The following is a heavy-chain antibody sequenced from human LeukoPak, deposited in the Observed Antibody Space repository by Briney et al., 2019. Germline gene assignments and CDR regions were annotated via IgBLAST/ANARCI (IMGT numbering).Heavy chain of an antibody. CDR2: INEGGSET. CDR3: AREGIYDSSGYYSPRFDY. V-gene: IGHV3-7*01. Sequence: GGSLRLSCAASGFSFSNYWMSWVRQAPGKGLEWVANINEGGSETYYVDSVKGRFTISRDNAKNSLSLQMNSLRAEDTAVYYCAREGIYDSSGYYSPRFDYWGQGTLVTVSS. D-gene: IGHD3-22*01. CDR1: GFSFSNYW. J-gene: IGHJ4*02.